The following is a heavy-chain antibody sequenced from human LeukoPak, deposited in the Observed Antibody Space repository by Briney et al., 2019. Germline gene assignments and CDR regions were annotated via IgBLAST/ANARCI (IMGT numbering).Heavy chain of an antibody. CDR1: GGTFASYA. D-gene: IGHD5-18*01. Sequence: SLKVSCKASGGTFASYADSWARQAPGQGLEWMGRIIPIFGTVNYAQKFQGRVTMTTDESTSTAYMELSSLRSEDTAVYYCPRVSTEVDTAMAVFDYWGQGTLVTVSS. J-gene: IGHJ4*02. CDR3: PRVSTEVDTAMAVFDY. CDR2: IIPIFGTV. V-gene: IGHV1-69*05.